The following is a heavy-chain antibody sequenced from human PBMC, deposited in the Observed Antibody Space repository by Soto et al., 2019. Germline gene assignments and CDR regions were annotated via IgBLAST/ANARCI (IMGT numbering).Heavy chain of an antibody. Sequence: PSETLSLTCTVSGGSISSYYWSWIRQPPGKGLEWIGYIYYSGSTNYNPSLKSRVTISVDTSKNQFSLKLSSVTAADTAVYYCARVVVAATTSWFDPWGQGTLVTVSS. CDR3: ARVVVAATTSWFDP. CDR2: IYYSGST. J-gene: IGHJ5*02. CDR1: GGSISSYY. V-gene: IGHV4-59*08. D-gene: IGHD2-15*01.